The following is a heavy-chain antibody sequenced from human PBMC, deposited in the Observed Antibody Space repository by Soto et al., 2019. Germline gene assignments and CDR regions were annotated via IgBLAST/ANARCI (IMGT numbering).Heavy chain of an antibody. D-gene: IGHD3-3*01. V-gene: IGHV1-24*01. J-gene: IGHJ4*02. Sequence: QVQLVQSGAEVKKPGASVKVSCKVSGYTLTELSMHWVRQAPGKGLEWMGGFDPEDGETIYAQKFQGRVTMTEDTSTDTAYMELSSLRSEDTAVYYCATGGRGYDFWSGYYTGWFDYWGQGTLVTVSS. CDR1: GYTLTELS. CDR2: FDPEDGET. CDR3: ATGGRGYDFWSGYYTGWFDY.